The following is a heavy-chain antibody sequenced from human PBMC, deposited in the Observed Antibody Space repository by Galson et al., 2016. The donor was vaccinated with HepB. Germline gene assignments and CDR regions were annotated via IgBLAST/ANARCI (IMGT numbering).Heavy chain of an antibody. CDR2: INGGYGDT. CDR3: ARGPHDYTNILDAFDI. CDR1: GYTFTSHA. V-gene: IGHV1-3*01. J-gene: IGHJ3*02. Sequence: GYTFTSHAIHWVRQAPGQGLEWMGWINGGYGDTKYSQKFQDRVTITRDRSATTAYMEVTSLRFADTAVYYCARGPHDYTNILDAFDIWGQGTVVTVSS. D-gene: IGHD4-11*01.